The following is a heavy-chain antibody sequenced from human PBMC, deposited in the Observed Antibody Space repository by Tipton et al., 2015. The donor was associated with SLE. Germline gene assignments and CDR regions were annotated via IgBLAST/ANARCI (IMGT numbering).Heavy chain of an antibody. V-gene: IGHV3-30*03. CDR3: ARDITIFGVVNPVWYYGMDV. CDR2: ISYDGSNK. Sequence: SLRLSCAASGFTFSSYGMHWVRQAPGKGLEWVAVISYDGSNKYYADSVKGRFTISRDNSKKTLYLQMNSLRAEDTAVYYCARDITIFGVVNPVWYYGMDVWGQGTTVTVSS. J-gene: IGHJ6*02. CDR1: GFTFSSYG. D-gene: IGHD3-3*01.